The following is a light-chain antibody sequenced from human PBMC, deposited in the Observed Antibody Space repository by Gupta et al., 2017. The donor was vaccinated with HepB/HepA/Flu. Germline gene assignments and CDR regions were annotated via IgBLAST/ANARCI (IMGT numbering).Light chain of an antibody. CDR1: NSNIGAGYD. J-gene: IGLJ1*01. CDR3: QSYDSSLSAYV. CDR2: GYS. V-gene: IGLV1-40*01. Sequence: QSVLTQPPSVSGAPGQKVTISCTGSNSNIGAGYDVHWYQQLPGTAPKLLIFGYSHRPSGFPYRFSGSKSDTSASLAITVLQAEDEADYYCQSYDSSLSAYVFGLGTKVTVL.